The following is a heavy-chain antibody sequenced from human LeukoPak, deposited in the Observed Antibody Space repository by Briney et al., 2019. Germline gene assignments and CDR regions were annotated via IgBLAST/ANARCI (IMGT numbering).Heavy chain of an antibody. Sequence: SETLSLTCAVYGGSFSGYYWSWSRQPAGKGLKWIGEINHSGSTIYNPSLKSRVTISVDTSKNQFSLKLSSVTAADTAVYYCARGLTERRNYDFWRIRGGWHYYMDVWGKGTTVIVSS. CDR2: INHSGST. CDR3: ARGLTERRNYDFWRIRGGWHYYMDV. D-gene: IGHD3-3*01. J-gene: IGHJ6*03. V-gene: IGHV4-34*01. CDR1: GGSFSGYY.